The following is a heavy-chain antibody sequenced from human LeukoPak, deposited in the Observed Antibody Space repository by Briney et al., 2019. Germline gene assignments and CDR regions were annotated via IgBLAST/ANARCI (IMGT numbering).Heavy chain of an antibody. CDR2: IYYSGST. V-gene: IGHV4-30-4*01. D-gene: IGHD3-10*01. Sequence: SQTLSLTCTVSGGSISSGDYYWSWIRQPPGTGLEWIGYIYYSGSTYYNPSLKSRVTISVDTSKNQFSLKLSSVTAADTAVYYCARARGYYLTYYFDYWGQGTLVTVSS. CDR3: ARARGYYLTYYFDY. J-gene: IGHJ4*02. CDR1: GGSISSGDYY.